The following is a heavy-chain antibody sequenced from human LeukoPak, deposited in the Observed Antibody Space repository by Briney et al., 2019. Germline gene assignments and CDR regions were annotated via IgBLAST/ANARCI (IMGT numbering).Heavy chain of an antibody. V-gene: IGHV3-21*01. J-gene: IGHJ6*03. CDR1: GFTFSSYT. CDR3: ARDGDTVLTRGYYYYMDV. CDR2: ITSSSSYI. Sequence: GGSLRLSCAASGFTFSSYTMNWVRQAPGKGPEWVSSITSSSSYIYYADSVKGRFAISRDNARNSLYLQMNSLRAEDTALYYCARDGDTVLTRGYYYYMDVWGKGTTVTVSS. D-gene: IGHD4-23*01.